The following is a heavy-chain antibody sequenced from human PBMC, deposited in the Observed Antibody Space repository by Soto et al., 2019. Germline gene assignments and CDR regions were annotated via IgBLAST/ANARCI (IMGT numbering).Heavy chain of an antibody. CDR1: GGTFSSYA. J-gene: IGHJ4*02. V-gene: IGHV1-69*10. CDR3: ARVYDSSGYYYDY. Sequence: ASVKVSCKASGGTFSSYAISWVRQAPGQGLEWMGGIIPIFGIANYAQKFQGRVTITADKSTSTAYMELSSLRSEDTAVYYCARVYDSSGYYYDYWGQGTLVTVSS. D-gene: IGHD3-22*01. CDR2: IIPIFGIA.